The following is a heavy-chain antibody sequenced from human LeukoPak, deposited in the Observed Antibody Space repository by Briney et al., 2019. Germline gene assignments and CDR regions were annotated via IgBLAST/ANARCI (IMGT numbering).Heavy chain of an antibody. CDR1: GFTVGTNY. V-gene: IGHV3-66*01. Sequence: GGSLRLSCAASGFTVGTNYMSWVRQAPGKGLEWVSVIYSGGSTHYAETVEGRLIISRDKSKNTLYLQMNSLRVEDTAVYYCARGPYRGSYPYADWGQGTLVTVSS. D-gene: IGHD1-26*01. CDR3: ARGPYRGSYPYAD. CDR2: IYSGGST. J-gene: IGHJ4*02.